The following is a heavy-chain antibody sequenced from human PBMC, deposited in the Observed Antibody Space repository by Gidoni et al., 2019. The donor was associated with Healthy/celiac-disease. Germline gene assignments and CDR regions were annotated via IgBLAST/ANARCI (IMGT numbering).Heavy chain of an antibody. J-gene: IGHJ5*02. D-gene: IGHD3-10*01. CDR3: ARIMVQGVINDSWFDP. Sequence: EVQLVESGGGLVQPGGSLRLSCAASGFTFSSYWMSWVRQAPGKGLEWVANIKQDGSEKYYVDSVKGRFNISRDNAKNSLYLQMNSLRAEDTAVYYCARIMVQGVINDSWFDPWGQGTLVTVSS. V-gene: IGHV3-7*01. CDR1: GFTFSSYW. CDR2: IKQDGSEK.